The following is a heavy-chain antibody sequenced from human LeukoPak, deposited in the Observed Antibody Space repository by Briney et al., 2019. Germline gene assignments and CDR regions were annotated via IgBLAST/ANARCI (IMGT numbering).Heavy chain of an antibody. CDR2: INHSGST. Sequence: SETLSLTCAVYGGSFSGYYWSWIRQPPGKGLEWIGEINHSGSTNYNPSLKSRVTISVDTSKNQFSLKLSSVTAADTAVYYFARVVAARRWFGPWGQGTLVTVSS. J-gene: IGHJ5*02. V-gene: IGHV4-34*01. D-gene: IGHD6-19*01. CDR3: ARVVAARRWFGP. CDR1: GGSFSGYY.